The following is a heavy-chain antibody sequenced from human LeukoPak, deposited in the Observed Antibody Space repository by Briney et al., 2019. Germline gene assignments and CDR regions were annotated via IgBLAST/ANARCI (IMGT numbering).Heavy chain of an antibody. CDR3: ARHRYSSSWHDY. CDR1: GGSISTDY. D-gene: IGHD6-13*01. J-gene: IGHJ4*02. Sequence: SETLSLTCTVSGGSISTDYWNWIRQPPGKGLEWIGYIYPSGRSNYSPSLKSRVTISADTSKRQFSLKVTSVTAADTAVYYCARHRYSSSWHDYWGQGTLVTVSS. V-gene: IGHV4-4*09. CDR2: IYPSGRS.